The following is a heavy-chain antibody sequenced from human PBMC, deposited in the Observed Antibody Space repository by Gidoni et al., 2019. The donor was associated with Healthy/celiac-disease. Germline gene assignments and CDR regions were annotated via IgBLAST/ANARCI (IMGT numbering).Heavy chain of an antibody. CDR2: SGGST. J-gene: IGHJ4*02. CDR3: AKARVLQRYPFDY. D-gene: IGHD1-1*01. Sequence: SGGSTYYADSVKGRFTISRDNSKNTLYLQMNSLRAEDTAVYYCAKARVLQRYPFDYLGQVTLVTVSS. V-gene: IGHV3-23*01.